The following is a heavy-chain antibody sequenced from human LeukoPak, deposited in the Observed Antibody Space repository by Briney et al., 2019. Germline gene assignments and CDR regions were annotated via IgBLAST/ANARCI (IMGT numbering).Heavy chain of an antibody. CDR1: GFTFSSYG. CDR2: ISYDGSNK. D-gene: IGHD4-17*01. V-gene: IGHV3-30*18. J-gene: IGHJ4*02. Sequence: PGRSLRLSCAASGFTFSSYGVHWVRQAPGKGLEWVAVISYDGSNKYYADSVKGRFTISRDNSKNTLYLQMNSLRAEDTAVYYCAKNMDYGDYGLVDYWGQGTLVTVSS. CDR3: AKNMDYGDYGLVDY.